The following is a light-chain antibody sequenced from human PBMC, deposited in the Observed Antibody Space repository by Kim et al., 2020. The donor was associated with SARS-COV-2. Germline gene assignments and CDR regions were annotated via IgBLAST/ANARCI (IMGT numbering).Light chain of an antibody. Sequence: NFMLTQPHSVSESPGKTVTISCTRSSGSIASNYVQWYQQRPGSAPTTVIYEDNQRPSGVPDRFSGSIDSSSNSASLTISGLKTEDEADYYCQSYDSSYGVFGGGTQLTVL. CDR3: QSYDSSYGV. CDR1: SGSIASNY. J-gene: IGLJ3*02. CDR2: EDN. V-gene: IGLV6-57*04.